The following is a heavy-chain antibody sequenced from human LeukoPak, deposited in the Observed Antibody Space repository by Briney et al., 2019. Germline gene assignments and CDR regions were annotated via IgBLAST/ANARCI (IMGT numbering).Heavy chain of an antibody. CDR3: ARGGGLDV. Sequence: PSGTLSLNCAVSGASISNSNWWTWVREPPGKGLEWVASINHNGNVNYYVDSVKGRFTISRDNAKNSLYLQMSNLRAEDTAVYFCARGGGLDVWGQGATVTVSS. D-gene: IGHD3-16*01. CDR1: GASISNSNW. V-gene: IGHV3-7*03. CDR2: INHNGNVN. J-gene: IGHJ6*02.